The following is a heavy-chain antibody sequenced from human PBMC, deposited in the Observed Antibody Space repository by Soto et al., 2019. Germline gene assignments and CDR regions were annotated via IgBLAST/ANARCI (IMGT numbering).Heavy chain of an antibody. Sequence: PSETLSLTCTVSGGSISSSSYYWGWIRQPPGKGLEWIGSIYYSGSTYYNPSLKSRVTISVDTSKNQFSLKLSSVTAADTAVYYCARQLAAMVELPFDYWGQGTLVTVSS. D-gene: IGHD5-18*01. J-gene: IGHJ4*02. CDR2: IYYSGST. CDR1: GGSISSSSYY. V-gene: IGHV4-39*01. CDR3: ARQLAAMVELPFDY.